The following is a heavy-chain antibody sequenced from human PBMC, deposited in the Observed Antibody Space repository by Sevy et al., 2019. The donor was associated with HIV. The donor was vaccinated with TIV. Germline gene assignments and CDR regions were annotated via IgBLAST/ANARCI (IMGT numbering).Heavy chain of an antibody. D-gene: IGHD1-26*01. Sequence: GGSLRLSCAASGFTFSDHYMDWVRQAPGKGLEWVGRIRDKDNSHTTEYAASVNGRFTISRDDSKKSLYLQMNSLRAEDTAVYYCAKDAQWELPYYYGMDVWGQGTTVTVSS. CDR2: IRDKDNSHTT. CDR1: GFTFSDHY. J-gene: IGHJ6*02. V-gene: IGHV3-72*01. CDR3: AKDAQWELPYYYGMDV.